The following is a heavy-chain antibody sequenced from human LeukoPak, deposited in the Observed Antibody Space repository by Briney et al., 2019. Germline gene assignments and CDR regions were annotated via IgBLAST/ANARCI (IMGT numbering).Heavy chain of an antibody. V-gene: IGHV3-48*01. CDR2: ISSSSSTI. CDR1: GFTFTSSA. CDR3: AREFSRNYDFWSGYYKGAYFDY. J-gene: IGHJ4*02. Sequence: PGGSLRLSCAASGFTFTSSAMSWVRQAPGKGLEWVSYISSSSSTIYYADSVKGRFTISRDNAKNSLYLQMNSLRAEDTAVYYCAREFSRNYDFWSGYYKGAYFDYWGQGTLVTVSS. D-gene: IGHD3-3*01.